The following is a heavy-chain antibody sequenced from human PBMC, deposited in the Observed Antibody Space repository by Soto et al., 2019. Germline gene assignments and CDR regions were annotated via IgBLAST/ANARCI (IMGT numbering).Heavy chain of an antibody. D-gene: IGHD1-1*01. V-gene: IGHV5-10-1*01. CDR1: GYSFTSYW. Sequence: PGESLKISCKGSGYSFTSYWISWVRQMPGKGLEWMGRIDPSDSYTNYSPSFQGHVTISADKSTSTAYLQWSSLKASDTAMYYCARNDGTPYYYYYGMDVWGQGTTVTVSS. CDR3: ARNDGTPYYYYYGMDV. J-gene: IGHJ6*02. CDR2: IDPSDSYT.